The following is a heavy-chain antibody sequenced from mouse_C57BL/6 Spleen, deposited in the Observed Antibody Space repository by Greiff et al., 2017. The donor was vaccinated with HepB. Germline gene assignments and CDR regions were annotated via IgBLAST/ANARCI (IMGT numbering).Heavy chain of an antibody. V-gene: IGHV14-4*01. Sequence: DVKLQESGAELVRPGASVKLSCTASGFNIKDDYMHWVKQRPEQGLEWIGWIDPENGDTEYASKFQGKATITADTSSNTAYLQLSSLTSEDTAVYYCTTRLITDYWGQGTTLTVSS. CDR1: GFNIKDDY. D-gene: IGHD2-4*01. CDR3: TTRLITDY. J-gene: IGHJ2*01. CDR2: IDPENGDT.